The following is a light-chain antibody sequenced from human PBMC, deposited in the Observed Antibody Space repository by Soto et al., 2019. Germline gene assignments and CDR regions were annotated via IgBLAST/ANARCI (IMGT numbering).Light chain of an antibody. V-gene: IGLV2-14*01. CDR2: EVS. CDR3: SSYSSSSTLCV. Sequence: QSALTQPASVSGSPGQSITISCTGTSSDVGGYNYVSWYQQYPGKAPKLMIYEVSNRPSGVSNRFSGSKSGNRASLTIAGLQADDEADYYCSSYSSSSTLCVFGTGTKVTVL. J-gene: IGLJ1*01. CDR1: SSDVGGYNY.